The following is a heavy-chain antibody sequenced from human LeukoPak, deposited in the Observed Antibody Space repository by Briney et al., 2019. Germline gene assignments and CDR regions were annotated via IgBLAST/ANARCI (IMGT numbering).Heavy chain of an antibody. CDR1: GGSISSYY. D-gene: IGHD3-9*01. J-gene: IGHJ5*02. V-gene: IGHV4-59*08. CDR3: ARRRIEYDILTGYSNWFDP. CDR2: IYYSGST. Sequence: SETLSLTCTVSGGSISSYYWSWIRQPPGEGLEWVGYIYYSGSTNYNPSLKSRVTISVDTSKNQFYLKLSSVTAADTAVYYCARRRIEYDILTGYSNWFDPWGQGTLVTVSS.